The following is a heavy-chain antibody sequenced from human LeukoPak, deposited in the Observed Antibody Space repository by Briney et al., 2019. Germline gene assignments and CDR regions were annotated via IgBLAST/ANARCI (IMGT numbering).Heavy chain of an antibody. D-gene: IGHD4-11*01. CDR3: ARSYSNHLFGMDV. J-gene: IGHJ6*02. CDR1: GFTLSSYS. Sequence: GGSLRLSCAASGFTLSSYSMNWVRQAPGKGPEWVSYISSSSSTIYYADSVKGRFTISRDNAKNSLYLQMNSLRDEDTAVYYCARSYSNHLFGMDVWGQGTAVTVSS. V-gene: IGHV3-48*02. CDR2: ISSSSSTI.